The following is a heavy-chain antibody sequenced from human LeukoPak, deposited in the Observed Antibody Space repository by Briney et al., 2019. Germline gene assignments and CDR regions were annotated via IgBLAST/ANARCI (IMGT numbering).Heavy chain of an antibody. J-gene: IGHJ4*02. CDR1: GFTFSSYG. D-gene: IGHD2-2*01. V-gene: IGHV3-30*18. CDR3: AKDYCSSTSCYVFDY. Sequence: RPGGSLRLSCAASGFTFSSYGMHWLRQAPGKGLEWVAVISYDGSNKYYADSVKGRFTISRDNSKNTLYLQMNSLRAEDTAVYYCAKDYCSSTSCYVFDYWGQGTLVTVSS. CDR2: ISYDGSNK.